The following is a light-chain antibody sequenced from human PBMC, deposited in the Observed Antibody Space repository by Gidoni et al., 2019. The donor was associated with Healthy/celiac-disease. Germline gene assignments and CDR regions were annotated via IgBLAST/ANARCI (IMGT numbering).Light chain of an antibody. Sequence: SYVLTRPPSVSVAPGQTARITCGGNNSGSKSVHWYQQKPVQAPVLVGYDDSERPSGIPERFSGSNSGNTATLTISRVEAGDEADYYCQVWDSSSDHFVVFGGGTKLTVL. CDR1: NSGSKS. J-gene: IGLJ2*01. V-gene: IGLV3-21*02. CDR3: QVWDSSSDHFVV. CDR2: DDS.